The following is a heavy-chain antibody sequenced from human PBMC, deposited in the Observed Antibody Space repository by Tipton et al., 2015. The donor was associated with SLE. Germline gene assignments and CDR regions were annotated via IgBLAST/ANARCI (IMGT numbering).Heavy chain of an antibody. CDR1: GGSIGSGSYY. CDR2: CYTSGST. V-gene: IGHV4-61*02. CDR3: ARSFDAFDI. J-gene: IGHJ3*02. Sequence: TLSLTCTVSGGSIGSGSYYWSWIRQPAGKGLEWIGRCYTSGSTNYNPSLKSRVTISVDTSKNRFSLKLSSVTAADTAVYYCARSFDAFDIWGQGTMVTVSS.